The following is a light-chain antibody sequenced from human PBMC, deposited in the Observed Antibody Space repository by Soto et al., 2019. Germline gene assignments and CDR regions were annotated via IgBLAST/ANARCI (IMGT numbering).Light chain of an antibody. CDR2: EGS. V-gene: IGLV2-23*01. Sequence: QSALTQPASVSGSPGQSITISCTGTSSDVGSYNLVSWYQQHPGKAPKLMIYEGSKRPSGVSNRFSGSKSGNTASLTISGLQAEDEADYYCCSYAGSSTPVVFGGGPMLTVL. CDR1: SSDVGSYNL. J-gene: IGLJ2*01. CDR3: CSYAGSSTPVV.